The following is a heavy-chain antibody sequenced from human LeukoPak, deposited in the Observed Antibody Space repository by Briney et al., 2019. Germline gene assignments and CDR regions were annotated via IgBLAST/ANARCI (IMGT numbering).Heavy chain of an antibody. CDR2: IYPSGRS. J-gene: IGHJ4*02. CDR1: GGSISTDY. V-gene: IGHV4-4*09. CDR3: ASLYYGSGLDDDY. Sequence: SETLSLTCTVSGGSISTDYWNWIRQPPGKGLEWIGYIYPSGRSNYSPSLKSRVTISADTSKRQFSLKLTSVTAADTAVYYCASLYYGSGLDDDYWGQGILVTVSS. D-gene: IGHD3-10*01.